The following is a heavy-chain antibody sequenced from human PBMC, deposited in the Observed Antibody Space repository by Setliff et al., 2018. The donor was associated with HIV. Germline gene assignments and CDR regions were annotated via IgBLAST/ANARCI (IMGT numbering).Heavy chain of an antibody. CDR3: ARLSPPDDYGDLGGVDY. V-gene: IGHV3-48*03. CDR2: ISSSDSTI. CDR1: GFTFSSYE. Sequence: SCAASGFTFSSYEMNWVRQAPGKGLEWVAYISSSDSTIYYAASVKGRFTIYRDNAKNSLFLQMDSLRAEDTAVYYCARLSPPDDYGDLGGVDYWGPGTLVTVSS. J-gene: IGHJ4*02. D-gene: IGHD4-17*01.